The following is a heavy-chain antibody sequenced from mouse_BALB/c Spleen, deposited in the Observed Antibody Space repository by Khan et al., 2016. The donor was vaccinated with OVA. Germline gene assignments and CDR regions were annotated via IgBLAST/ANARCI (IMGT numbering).Heavy chain of an antibody. J-gene: IGHJ3*01. CDR1: GYSITSDYA. V-gene: IGHV3-2*02. CDR3: ARGYFGTSLVAY. D-gene: IGHD1-1*01. CDR2: ISYSGSA. Sequence: EVQLQESGPGLVKPSQSLSLTCTVTGYSITSDYAWNWIRQFPGNKLEWMGSISYSGSANYNPSLKSRISITRDTSKNQFFLQLNSVTTEDTATYYCARGYFGTSLVAYWGQGTLVTVSA.